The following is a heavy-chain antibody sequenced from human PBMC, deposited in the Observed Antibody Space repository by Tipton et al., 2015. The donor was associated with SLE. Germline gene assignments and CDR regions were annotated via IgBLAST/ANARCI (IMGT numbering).Heavy chain of an antibody. V-gene: IGHV3-23*01. CDR1: GFTFSNYA. D-gene: IGHD2-15*01. CDR3: AKSQGLTLLRGEDIDY. CDR2: ISSGDGATT. Sequence: SLRLSCVGSGFTFSNYAMTWVRQGPGKGLEWVSVISSGDGATTFYADSVKGRFTISKDNSKNTLYLQMNSLRAEDTAVYYCAKSQGLTLLRGEDIDYWGQGTQATVSS. J-gene: IGHJ4*02.